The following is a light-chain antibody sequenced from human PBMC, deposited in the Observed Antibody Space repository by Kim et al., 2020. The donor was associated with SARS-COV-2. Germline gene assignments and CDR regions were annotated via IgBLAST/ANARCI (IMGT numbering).Light chain of an antibody. CDR2: DAS. V-gene: IGKV1-33*01. CDR1: QDIKKY. J-gene: IGKJ3*01. Sequence: ASAGNRATITCQASQDIKKYLNWFQKKPGKAPKLLIYDASNLEIGVPSRFSGSGSGTDFTLTISGLQPVDVATYYCQQSDKLPLTFGPGTKVDIK. CDR3: QQSDKLPLT.